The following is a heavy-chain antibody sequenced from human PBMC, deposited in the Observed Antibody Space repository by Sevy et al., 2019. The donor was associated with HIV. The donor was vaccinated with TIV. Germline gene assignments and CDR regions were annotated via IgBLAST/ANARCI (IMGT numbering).Heavy chain of an antibody. CDR2: ISYDGSNK. D-gene: IGHD3-3*01. V-gene: IGHV3-30*04. CDR1: GFTFSSYA. CDR3: ARDWAYHDFWSGYYPNYYYGMDV. Sequence: GGSLRLSCAASGFTFSSYAMHWVRQAPGKGLEWVAVISYDGSNKYYADSVKGRFTISRDNSKNTLYLQMNSLRAEDTAVYYCARDWAYHDFWSGYYPNYYYGMDVWGQGTTVTVSS. J-gene: IGHJ6*02.